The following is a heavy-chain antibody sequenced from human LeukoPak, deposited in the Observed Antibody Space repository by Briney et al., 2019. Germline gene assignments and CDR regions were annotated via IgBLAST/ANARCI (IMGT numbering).Heavy chain of an antibody. CDR3: AKAYSSGWYFFDY. CDR2: IGWNSGSI. J-gene: IGHJ4*02. V-gene: IGHV3-9*01. D-gene: IGHD6-19*01. CDR1: GFTFDDYA. Sequence: PGGSLRLSCAASGFTFDDYAMHWVRHAPGKGLEWVSGIGWNSGSIGYADSVKGRFTISRDNAKNSLYLQMNSLRAEDTALYYCAKAYSSGWYFFDYWGQGTLVTVSS.